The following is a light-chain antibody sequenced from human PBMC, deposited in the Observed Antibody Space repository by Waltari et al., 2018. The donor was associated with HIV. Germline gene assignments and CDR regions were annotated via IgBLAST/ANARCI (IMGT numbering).Light chain of an antibody. J-gene: IGLJ2*01. CDR3: QVWDFISGHRSLV. CDR1: NMASKR. CDR2: DDS. V-gene: IGLV3-21*02. Sequence: SYVLTQQPSVSGAPGQRAGIPCGGNNMASKRVHGYKHQQGHAPALVLYDDSDRRPGVPDRDSGSNSGDLAAPTLNRVEVGAEADYFCQVWDFISGHRSLVFGGGTKLTVL.